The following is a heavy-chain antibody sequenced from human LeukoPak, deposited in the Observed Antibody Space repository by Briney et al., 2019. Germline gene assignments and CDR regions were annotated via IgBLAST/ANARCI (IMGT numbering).Heavy chain of an antibody. CDR1: GFTFSSYS. V-gene: IGHV3-21*01. D-gene: IGHD3-22*01. Sequence: GGSLRLSCAASGFTFSSYSMNWVRQAPGKGLEWVSSISSSSSYIYYADSVKGRFTISRDNAKNSLYLQMNSLRAEDTAVYYCARIVNYYDGSGYSIAYFDYWGQGTLVTVSS. J-gene: IGHJ4*02. CDR2: ISSSSSYI. CDR3: ARIVNYYDGSGYSIAYFDY.